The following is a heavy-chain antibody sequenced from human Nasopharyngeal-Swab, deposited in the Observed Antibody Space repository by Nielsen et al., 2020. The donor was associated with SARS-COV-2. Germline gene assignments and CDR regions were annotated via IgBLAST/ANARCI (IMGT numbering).Heavy chain of an antibody. CDR1: GDTFTSYG. D-gene: IGHD3-3*01. V-gene: IGHV1-18*01. J-gene: IGHJ4*02. CDR2: ISAYNGNT. Sequence: ASVKVSCKASGDTFTSYGISWVRQAPGQGLEWRGWISAYNGNTNYAQKLQGRVTMTTDTSTSTAYMELRSLRSTDTAVYYCARDDSSNYDFWSGYYTSFDYWGQGTLVTVSS. CDR3: ARDDSSNYDFWSGYYTSFDY.